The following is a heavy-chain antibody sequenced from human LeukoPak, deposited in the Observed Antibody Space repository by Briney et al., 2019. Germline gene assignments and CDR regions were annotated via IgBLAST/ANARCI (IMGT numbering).Heavy chain of an antibody. CDR2: IYYSGST. CDR1: GGSISSSSYY. Sequence: SETLSLTCTVSGGSISSSSYYWGWIRQPPGKGLEWIGSIYYSGSTYYNPSLKSRVTISVDTSKNQFSLKLSSVTAADTAVYYCARDGHDYYDSSGSDAFDIWGQGTMVTVSS. V-gene: IGHV4-39*07. D-gene: IGHD3-22*01. CDR3: ARDGHDYYDSSGSDAFDI. J-gene: IGHJ3*02.